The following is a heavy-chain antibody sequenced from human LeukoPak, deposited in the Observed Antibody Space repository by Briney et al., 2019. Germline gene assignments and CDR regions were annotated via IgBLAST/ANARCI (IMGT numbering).Heavy chain of an antibody. Sequence: SQTLSLTCAISGDSVSSNSAAWNWIRQSPSRGLEWLGRTYYRSKWYNDYAVSMKSRITINPDTSKNQFSLQLNSVTPEDTAVYYCARDNAYSSGWYHGFDYWGQGTLVTVSS. CDR3: ARDNAYSSGWYHGFDY. D-gene: IGHD6-19*01. J-gene: IGHJ4*02. CDR1: GDSVSSNSAA. CDR2: TYYRSKWYN. V-gene: IGHV6-1*01.